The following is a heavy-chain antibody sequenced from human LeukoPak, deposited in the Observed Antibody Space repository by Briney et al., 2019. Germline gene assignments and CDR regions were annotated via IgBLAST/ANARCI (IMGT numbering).Heavy chain of an antibody. J-gene: IGHJ4*01. CDR2: IIPIFGTA. Sequence: SVKVSCKASGGTFISYAISWVRQAPGQGLEWMGGIIPIFGTANYAQKFQGRVTITADESTSTAYMELSSLRSEDTAVYYCAKDAHSGSYFDYWGQGILVTVSS. CDR1: GGTFISYA. V-gene: IGHV1-69*13. D-gene: IGHD1-26*01. CDR3: AKDAHSGSYFDY.